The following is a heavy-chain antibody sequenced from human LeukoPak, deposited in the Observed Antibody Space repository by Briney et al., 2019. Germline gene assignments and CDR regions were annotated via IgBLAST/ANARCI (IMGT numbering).Heavy chain of an antibody. D-gene: IGHD6-13*01. CDR3: ARGVYIAAAQYGY. CDR1: GGSISSYY. Sequence: SETLSLTCTVSGGSISSYYWSWFRQPPGKALEWVGYIYYSGTTNYNPSLKSRVTISVDTSKNQFSLKLSSVTAADTAVYYCARGVYIAAAQYGYWGQGTLVTVSS. V-gene: IGHV4-59*01. J-gene: IGHJ4*02. CDR2: IYYSGTT.